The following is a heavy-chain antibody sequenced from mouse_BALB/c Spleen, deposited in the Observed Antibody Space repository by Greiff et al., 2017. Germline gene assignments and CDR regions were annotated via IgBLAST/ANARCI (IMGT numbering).Heavy chain of an antibody. Sequence: EVQLQQSGAELVKPGASVKLSCTASGFNIKDTYMHWVKQRPEQGLEWIGRIDPANGTTKYDPKFQGKATITADTSSNTAYLQLSSLTSEDTAVYYCARPDQYYCGSSYWWYFDVWGAGTTVTVSS. CDR3: ARPDQYYCGSSYWWYFDV. J-gene: IGHJ1*01. CDR2: IDPANGTT. CDR1: GFNIKDTY. V-gene: IGHV14-3*02. D-gene: IGHD1-1*01.